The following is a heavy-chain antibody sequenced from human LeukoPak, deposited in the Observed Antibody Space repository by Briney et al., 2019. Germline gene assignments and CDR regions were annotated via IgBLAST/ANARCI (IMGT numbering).Heavy chain of an antibody. CDR3: ARAAGGHYDILTGYKADWYFDL. Sequence: GRSLRLSCAASGFTFSSYGMHWVRQAPGKGLEWVAVISYDGSNKYYADSVKGRFTISRDNSKNTLYLQMNSLRAEDTAVYYCARAAGGHYDILTGYKADWYFDLWGRGTLVTVSS. J-gene: IGHJ2*01. V-gene: IGHV3-30*03. CDR1: GFTFSSYG. CDR2: ISYDGSNK. D-gene: IGHD3-9*01.